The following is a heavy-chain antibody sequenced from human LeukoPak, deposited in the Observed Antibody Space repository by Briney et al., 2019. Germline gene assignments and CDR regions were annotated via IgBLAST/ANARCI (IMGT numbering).Heavy chain of an antibody. J-gene: IGHJ4*02. CDR2: IYYSGST. CDR1: GGSISSYY. D-gene: IGHD3-10*01. V-gene: IGHV4-59*01. CDR3: VRDGIRDIPGIITIRYDY. Sequence: PSETLSLTCTVSGGSISSYYWSWIRQPPGKGLEWIGYIYYSGSTNYNPSLKSRVTISVDTSKNQFSLKLSSVTAADTALYYCVRDGIRDIPGIITIRYDYWGQGTLVTVSS.